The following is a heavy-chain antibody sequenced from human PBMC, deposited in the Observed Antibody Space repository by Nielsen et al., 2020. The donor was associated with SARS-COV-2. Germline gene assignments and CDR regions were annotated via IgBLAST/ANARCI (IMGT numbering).Heavy chain of an antibody. J-gene: IGHJ4*02. D-gene: IGHD4-17*01. V-gene: IGHV3-48*01. CDR2: ISSSSSTI. CDR1: GFTFSSYA. CDR3: ARERATVTTHFGY. Sequence: GGSLRLSCAASGFTFSSYAMHWVRQAPGKGLEWVSYISSSSSTIYYADSVKGRFTISRDNAKNSLYLQMNSLRAEDTAVYYCARERATVTTHFGYWGQGTLVTVSS.